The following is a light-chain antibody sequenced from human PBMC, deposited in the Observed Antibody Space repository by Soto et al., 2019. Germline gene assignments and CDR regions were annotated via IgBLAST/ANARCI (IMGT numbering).Light chain of an antibody. J-gene: IGKJ4*01. Sequence: EIVLTQSPATLSLSPGERATLSCRASQSVSSYLAWYQQKPGQAPRLLIYDASIRATGIPARFSGSGSGTDFTLTISSLEAEDFAVYYCQQRSNWPRGLTFGGGTKVEIK. CDR3: QQRSNWPRGLT. CDR1: QSVSSY. V-gene: IGKV3-11*01. CDR2: DAS.